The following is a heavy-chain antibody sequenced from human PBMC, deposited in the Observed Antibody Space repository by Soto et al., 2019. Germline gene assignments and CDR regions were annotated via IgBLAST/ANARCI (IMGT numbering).Heavy chain of an antibody. CDR2: IIPILGIA. V-gene: IGHV1-69*02. CDR1: GGTFSSYT. CDR3: ARGDCDYPPDY. D-gene: IGHD2-21*01. J-gene: IGHJ4*02. Sequence: QVQLVQSGAEVKKPGSSVKVSCKASGGTFSSYTISWVRQAPGQGLEWMGRIIPILGIANYAQKFQGRVTITADKSTSTAYMELSSLRSEDTAVYYCARGDCDYPPDYWGQGTLVTVSS.